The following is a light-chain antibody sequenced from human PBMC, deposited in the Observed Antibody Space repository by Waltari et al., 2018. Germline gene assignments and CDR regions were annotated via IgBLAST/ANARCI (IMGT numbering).Light chain of an antibody. CDR3: QQYYGSPPWT. Sequence: DIVMTQSPDSLTVSLGERATINCKSSQSILYSSNNLNYLAWSQQRPGQPPKLLIYWASTRESGVPDRVSGSGSGTDFTLTISSLQAEDVAVYFCQQYYGSPPWTFGQGTKLEIK. CDR2: WAS. V-gene: IGKV4-1*01. CDR1: QSILYSSNNLNY. J-gene: IGKJ1*01.